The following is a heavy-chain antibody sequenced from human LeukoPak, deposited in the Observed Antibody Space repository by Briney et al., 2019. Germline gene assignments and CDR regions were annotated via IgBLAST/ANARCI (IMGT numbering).Heavy chain of an antibody. J-gene: IGHJ1*01. D-gene: IGHD2-2*01. CDR1: GGSFSGYY. CDR3: ASRTLRGYCSSTSCYRGDFQH. CDR2: INHSGST. V-gene: IGHV4-34*01. Sequence: PSETLSLTCAVYGGSFSGYYWSWIRQPPGKGLEWIGEINHSGSTNCNPSLKSRVTISVDTSKNQFSLKLSSVTAADTAVYYCASRTLRGYCSSTSCYRGDFQHWGQGTLVTVSS.